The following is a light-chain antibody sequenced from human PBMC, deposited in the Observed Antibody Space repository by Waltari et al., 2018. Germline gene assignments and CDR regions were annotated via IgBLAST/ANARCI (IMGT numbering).Light chain of an antibody. CDR2: DVS. J-gene: IGLJ3*02. CDR3: CSYVDRPRV. Sequence: QSALTQPRSVSGSPGQSVTISCTGTSSDVGDYNYVSWYQQHPGKAPKRIIYDVSKRPSGVPDRFSGSKSGNTASLTISGLQPEDESDYYCCSYVDRPRVFGGGTKLTVL. CDR1: SSDVGDYNY. V-gene: IGLV2-11*01.